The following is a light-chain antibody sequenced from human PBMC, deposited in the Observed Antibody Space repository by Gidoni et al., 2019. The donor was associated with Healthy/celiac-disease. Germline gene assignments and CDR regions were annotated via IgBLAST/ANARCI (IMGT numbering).Light chain of an antibody. CDR3: QQSYRTRLT. CDR2: AAS. J-gene: IGKJ4*01. V-gene: IGKV1-39*01. CDR1: QSISSY. Sequence: DIQMTQTPSSLSASVGDRVTITCRASQSISSYLNWYQQKPGKATKLLIYAASSLQSGVPSRFSGSGSGTDFTLTISSLQPEDFATYYCQQSYRTRLTFGGGTKVEIK.